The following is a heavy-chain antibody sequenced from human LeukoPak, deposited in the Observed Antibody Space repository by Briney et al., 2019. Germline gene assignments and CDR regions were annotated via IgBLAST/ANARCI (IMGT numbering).Heavy chain of an antibody. J-gene: IGHJ5*01. Sequence: GGSLRLSCAASGFTFSTYWRNWVRQAPGKGLEWVGSIKKGGSGTYYVGAMKGRFTISRDNIENSLYLQMNSLRGEDAAVYYCARGTTGAYSTNWYDYWGQGTLVTVSS. CDR2: IKKGGSGT. CDR1: GFTFSTYW. D-gene: IGHD3-9*01. CDR3: ARGTTGAYSTNWYDY. V-gene: IGHV3-7*02.